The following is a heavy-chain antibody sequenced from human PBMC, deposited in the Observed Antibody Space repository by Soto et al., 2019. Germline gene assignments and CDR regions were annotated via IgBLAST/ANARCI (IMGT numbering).Heavy chain of an antibody. CDR1: GFTFSSYW. CDR3: ARDTSDYYDSSGYRFDF. Sequence: EVQLVESGGGLVQPGGSLRLSCAASGFTFSSYWMHWVRQAPGKGLVWVSRINSDGSSTSYADSVKGRFTISRDNPKNTLYLQRNSLRAEDTAVYYCARDTSDYYDSSGYRFDFWGQGTMVTVSS. D-gene: IGHD3-22*01. CDR2: INSDGSST. J-gene: IGHJ4*02. V-gene: IGHV3-74*01.